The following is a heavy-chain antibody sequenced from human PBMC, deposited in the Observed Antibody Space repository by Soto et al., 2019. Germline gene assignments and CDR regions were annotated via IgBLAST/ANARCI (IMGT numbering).Heavy chain of an antibody. V-gene: IGHV3-15*07. CDR2: IKSKTDSGTR. J-gene: IGHJ4*02. D-gene: IGHD3-22*01. CDR1: GFTFSNAW. CDR3: TTEGSSGYYEH. Sequence: AASRRLSYAASGFTFSNAWMDWVRQAPGKRMEWLGRIKSKTDSGTRDYAAPVKGRFNISRDDSNNTLYLQMNRLKTEDTAVYYCTTEGSSGYYEHWGQGTLVTVSS.